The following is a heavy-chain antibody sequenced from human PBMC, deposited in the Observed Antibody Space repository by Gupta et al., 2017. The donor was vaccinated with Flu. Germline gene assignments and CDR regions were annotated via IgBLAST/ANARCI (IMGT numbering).Heavy chain of an antibody. V-gene: IGHV1-18*01. CDR3: AREGQQLVRDGDYYYYGMDV. CDR2: ISAYNGNT. D-gene: IGHD6-13*01. CDR1: GYTFTSYG. J-gene: IGHJ6*02. Sequence: QVQLVQSGAEVKKPGASVKVSCKASGYTFTSYGISWVRQAPGQGLEWMGWISAYNGNTNYAQKLQGRVTMTTDTSTSTAYMELRSLRSDDTAVYYCAREGQQLVRDGDYYYYGMDVWGQGTTVTVSS.